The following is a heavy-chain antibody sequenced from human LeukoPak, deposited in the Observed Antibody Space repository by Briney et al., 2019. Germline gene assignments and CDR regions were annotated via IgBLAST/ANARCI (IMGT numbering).Heavy chain of an antibody. CDR2: ISSSSYI. CDR1: GFTFSSYS. Sequence: GGSLRLSCAASGFTFSSYSMNWVRQAPRKGLEWVSSISSSSYIYYADSVKSRFTISRDNAKNSLYLQMNSLRAEDTAVYYCARDLYYYDSSGAIGYNWFDPWGQGTLVTVSS. D-gene: IGHD3-22*01. J-gene: IGHJ5*02. V-gene: IGHV3-21*01. CDR3: ARDLYYYDSSGAIGYNWFDP.